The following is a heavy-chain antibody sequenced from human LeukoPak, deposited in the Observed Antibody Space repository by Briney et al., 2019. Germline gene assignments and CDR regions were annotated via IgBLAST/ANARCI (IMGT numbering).Heavy chain of an antibody. CDR1: GYSFNMYW. D-gene: IGHD5-18*01. V-gene: IGHV5-51*01. CDR2: IYPDDSHI. J-gene: IGHJ4*02. Sequence: GESLKISCKGSGYSFNMYWIGWVRQMPGKGLEWMGIIYPDDSHIRYRPSFQGQVTISADKSISTAYLQWSSLKASDTAMYYCARQNGYKGRVDYWGQGTLVTVSS. CDR3: ARQNGYKGRVDY.